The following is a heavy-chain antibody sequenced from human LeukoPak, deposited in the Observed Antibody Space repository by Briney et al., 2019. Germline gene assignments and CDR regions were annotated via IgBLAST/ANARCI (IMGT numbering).Heavy chain of an antibody. Sequence: SETLSLTCTVSGGSISSYYWSWIRQPPGKGLEWIGYIYYSGSTNYDPSLKSRVTISVDTSKNQYSLKLSSVPAADTVVYYCARQGYSAYEILDYWGQGTLVSVLS. CDR3: ARQGYSAYEILDY. V-gene: IGHV4-59*08. CDR2: IYYSGST. D-gene: IGHD5-12*01. J-gene: IGHJ4*02. CDR1: GGSISSYY.